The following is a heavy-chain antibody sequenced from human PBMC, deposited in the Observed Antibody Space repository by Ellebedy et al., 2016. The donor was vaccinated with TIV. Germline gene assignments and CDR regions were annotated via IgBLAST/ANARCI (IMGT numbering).Heavy chain of an antibody. D-gene: IGHD6-13*01. J-gene: IGHJ5*02. CDR2: IIPIFGTA. CDR1: GGTFSSYA. V-gene: IGHV1-69*13. CDR3: ARSPRSLDSSSWFDP. Sequence: SVKVSXKASGGTFSSYAISWVRQAPGQGLEWMGGIIPIFGTANYAQKFQGRVTITADESTSTAYMELSSLRSEDTAVYYCARSPRSLDSSSWFDPWGQGTLVTVSS.